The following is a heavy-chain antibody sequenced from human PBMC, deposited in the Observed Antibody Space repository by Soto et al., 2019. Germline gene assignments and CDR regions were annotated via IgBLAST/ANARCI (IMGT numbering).Heavy chain of an antibody. CDR2: IYYSGST. Sequence: SETLSLTCTVSGGSISSYYWSWIRQSPGKGLEWIGYIYYSGSTNYNPSLKSRVTISVDTSKNQFSLKLSSVTAADTAVYYCARRYDGTLDYWGQGTLVTSPQ. CDR1: GGSISSYY. D-gene: IGHD5-12*01. J-gene: IGHJ4*02. CDR3: ARRYDGTLDY. V-gene: IGHV4-59*08.